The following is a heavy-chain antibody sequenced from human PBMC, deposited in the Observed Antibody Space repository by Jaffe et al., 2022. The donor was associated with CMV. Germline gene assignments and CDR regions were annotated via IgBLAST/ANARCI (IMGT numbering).Heavy chain of an antibody. Sequence: QVQLVESGGGLVKPGGSLRLSCAASGFTFSDYYMSWIRQAPGKGLEWVSYISSSSSYTNYADSVKGRFTISRDNAKNSLYLQMNSLRAEDTAVYYCARDWGITPRPRVLFDIWGQGTMVTVSS. J-gene: IGHJ3*02. V-gene: IGHV3-11*06. CDR2: ISSSSSYT. D-gene: IGHD3-10*01. CDR1: GFTFSDYY. CDR3: ARDWGITPRPRVLFDI.